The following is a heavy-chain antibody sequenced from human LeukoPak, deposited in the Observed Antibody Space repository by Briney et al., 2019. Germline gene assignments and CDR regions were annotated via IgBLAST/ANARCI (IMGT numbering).Heavy chain of an antibody. CDR3: AKGRDILTGYSSFDY. CDR2: ISGSGGST. CDR1: GFTFSSYA. V-gene: IGHV3-23*01. D-gene: IGHD3-9*01. J-gene: IGHJ4*02. Sequence: GGSLRLSCAASGFTFSSYAMSWVRQAPGKGLEWVSAISGSGGSTYYADSVKGRFTISRDNSKNTLYLQMNSLRAEDTAVYYCAKGRDILTGYSSFDYWGQGTLVTVSS.